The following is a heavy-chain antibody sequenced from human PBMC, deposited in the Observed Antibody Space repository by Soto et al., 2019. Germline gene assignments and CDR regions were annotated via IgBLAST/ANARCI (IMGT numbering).Heavy chain of an antibody. CDR1: GYTFTSYA. V-gene: IGHV1-18*01. Sequence: ASVKVSCKASGYTFTSYAMHWVRQAPGQGLEWMGWISAYNGNTNYAQKLQGRVTMTTDTSTSTAYMELRSLRSDDTAVYFCARGPPMIVVVIEGDAFDIWGQGTMVTVSS. CDR2: ISAYNGNT. D-gene: IGHD3-22*01. CDR3: ARGPPMIVVVIEGDAFDI. J-gene: IGHJ3*02.